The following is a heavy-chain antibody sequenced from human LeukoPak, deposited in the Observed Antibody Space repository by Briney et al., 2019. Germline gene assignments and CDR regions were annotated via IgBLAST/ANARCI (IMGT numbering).Heavy chain of an antibody. CDR1: GVSISSYY. D-gene: IGHD5-18*01. CDR2: IHNSGIT. V-gene: IGHV4-59*01. Sequence: PSETLSLTCTVSGVSISSYYWSWIRQPPGKGLEWIGYIHNSGITNYNPSLKSRVTISVDTSKNQFSLKLSSVTAADTAVYYCARTTEGGYTYGYFYYYYMDVWGKGTTVTISS. CDR3: ARTTEGGYTYGYFYYYYMDV. J-gene: IGHJ6*03.